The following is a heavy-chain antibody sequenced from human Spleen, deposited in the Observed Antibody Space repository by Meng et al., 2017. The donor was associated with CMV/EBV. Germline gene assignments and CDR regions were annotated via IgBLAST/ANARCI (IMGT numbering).Heavy chain of an antibody. CDR3: ARGGYTSGSGWFDP. V-gene: IGHV4-31*02. CDR1: GDSISAGGFS. D-gene: IGHD5-12*01. Sequence: GDSISAGGFSWNWIRQHAEKGLEWIGYIYSDGRTYYNPSLKSRLTISLDTPQNQFSLNLISVTAADTAVYYCARGGYTSGSGWFDPWGQGTLVTVSS. J-gene: IGHJ5*02. CDR2: IYSDGRT.